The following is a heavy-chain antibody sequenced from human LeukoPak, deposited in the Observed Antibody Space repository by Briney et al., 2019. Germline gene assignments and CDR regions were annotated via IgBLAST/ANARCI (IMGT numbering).Heavy chain of an antibody. Sequence: GGSLRLSCAASGFTFSSYAMHWVRQAPGKGLEWVAVISYDGSNKYYADSVKGRFTISRDNSKNTLYLQMNSLRAEDTAVYYCAKDREGGFDYWGQGTLVTVSS. D-gene: IGHD1-26*01. CDR1: GFTFSSYA. CDR2: ISYDGSNK. J-gene: IGHJ4*02. CDR3: AKDREGGFDY. V-gene: IGHV3-30-3*01.